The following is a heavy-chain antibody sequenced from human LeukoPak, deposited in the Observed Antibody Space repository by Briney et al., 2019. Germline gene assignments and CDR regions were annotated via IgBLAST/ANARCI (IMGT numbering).Heavy chain of an antibody. CDR3: ARERTLTSCYDY. V-gene: IGHV1-2*02. Sequence: GASVKVSCKASGYTFTSHYMQWVRLAPGQGLEWMGWINPNSGGTNYAQKFQGRVTMTRDTSISTAYMELSRLRSDDTAVYYCARERTLTSCYDYWGQGTLVTVSS. D-gene: IGHD2-15*01. J-gene: IGHJ4*02. CDR1: GYTFTSHY. CDR2: INPNSGGT.